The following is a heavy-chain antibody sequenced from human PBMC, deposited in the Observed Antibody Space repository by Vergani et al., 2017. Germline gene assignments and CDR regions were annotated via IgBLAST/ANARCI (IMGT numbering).Heavy chain of an antibody. V-gene: IGHV4-59*01. Sequence: QVQLQESGPGLVKPSETLSLTCSVSGDSISGYYWSWIRQPPGKALEWIGYVYYDGNTKYNPSLNSRVTISVDTSKKQFSLKLSSVTAADTAVYYCASSSWPQYYFEYWGQGTLVTVSS. CDR1: GDSISGYY. J-gene: IGHJ4*02. CDR2: VYYDGNT. D-gene: IGHD6-19*01. CDR3: ASSSWPQYYFEY.